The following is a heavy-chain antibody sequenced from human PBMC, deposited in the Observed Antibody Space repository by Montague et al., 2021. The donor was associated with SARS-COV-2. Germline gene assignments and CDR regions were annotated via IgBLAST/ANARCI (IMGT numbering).Heavy chain of an antibody. CDR1: GLPLSTSGLC. V-gene: IGHV2-70*01. D-gene: IGHD6-13*01. CDR3: ARIPNDSWYVSYFDY. J-gene: IGHJ4*02. Sequence: PALVKPTQTLTLTCTLSGLPLSTSGLCVGWIRQPPGKALEWLALTDWDXDKYYSPSLKTRLSIPKDTSKNQVVLTMANMEPVDTATYYCARIPNDSWYVSYFDYWGQGILVTVSS. CDR2: TDWDXDK.